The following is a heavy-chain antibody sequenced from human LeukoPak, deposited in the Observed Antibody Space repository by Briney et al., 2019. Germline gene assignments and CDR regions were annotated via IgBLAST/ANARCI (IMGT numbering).Heavy chain of an antibody. CDR2: IKEDGNEK. Sequence: GGSLRLSCEVSGFTFSNYWMSWVRQAPGKGLEWVANIKEDGNEKYYVDSAKGRFTISRDNAKNSVYLQMNSLRVEDTAVYYCAGGQSVGYWGQGTLVTVSS. CDR3: AGGQSVGY. D-gene: IGHD4-23*01. CDR1: GFTFSNYW. V-gene: IGHV3-7*01. J-gene: IGHJ4*02.